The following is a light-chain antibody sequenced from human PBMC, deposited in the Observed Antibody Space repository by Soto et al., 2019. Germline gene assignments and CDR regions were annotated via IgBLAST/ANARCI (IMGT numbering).Light chain of an antibody. CDR3: ATWDGSLPGEV. V-gene: IGLV1-51*01. CDR1: SSDVGGYKY. J-gene: IGLJ2*01. Sequence: QSVLTQPASVSGSPGQSITISCTGTSSDVGGYKYVSWFQHHPGKAPKLLIYDNNKRPSGIPDRVSGSKSGTSGTLDITGLQTGDEADYYCATWDGSLPGEVFGGGTKLTVL. CDR2: DNN.